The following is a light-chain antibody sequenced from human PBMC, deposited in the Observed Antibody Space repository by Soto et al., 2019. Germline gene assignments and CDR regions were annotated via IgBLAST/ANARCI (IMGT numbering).Light chain of an antibody. Sequence: QSALTQPPSASGSPGQSVTISCTGTSSDVGGYNYVSWYQQHPGKAPKLMIYEVNKRPSGVPDRFSGSKSGNTASLTVSGLQAEDEADYYCSSYAGSNSFLIFGGGTKVTVL. CDR2: EVN. CDR3: SSYAGSNSFLI. CDR1: SSDVGGYNY. J-gene: IGLJ2*01. V-gene: IGLV2-8*01.